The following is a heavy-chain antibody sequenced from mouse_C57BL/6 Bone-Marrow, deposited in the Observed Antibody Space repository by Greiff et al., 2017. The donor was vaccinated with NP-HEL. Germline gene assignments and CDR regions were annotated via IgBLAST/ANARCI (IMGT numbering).Heavy chain of an antibody. CDR1: GFTFTDYY. D-gene: IGHD1-1*01. CDR3: ASYYYGSSYECFDV. V-gene: IGHV1-36*01. Sequence: EVQLQQSGPVLVKPGPSVKISCKASGFTFTDYYMHWVKQSHGKSLEWIGLVYPYNGGTSYNQKFKGKAPLTVDTSYSTAYMELNSLTSRDSAVYYCASYYYGSSYECFDVWGTGTTVTVSS. CDR2: VYPYNGGT. J-gene: IGHJ1*03.